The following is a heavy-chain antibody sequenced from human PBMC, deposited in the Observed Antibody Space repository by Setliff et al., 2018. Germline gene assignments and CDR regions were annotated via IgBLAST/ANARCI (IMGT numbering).Heavy chain of an antibody. CDR2: IYPADSDT. CDR3: ARVGPLTDDAFDI. CDR1: GYTFTNYW. Sequence: GESLKISCKGSGYTFTNYWIAWVRQMPGKGLEYMGIIYPADSDTTYSPSFQGQVTISADKSINTVYLQWSSLKASDTAIYYCARVGPLTDDAFDIWGQGTMVTVSS. J-gene: IGHJ3*02. V-gene: IGHV5-51*01. D-gene: IGHD1-26*01.